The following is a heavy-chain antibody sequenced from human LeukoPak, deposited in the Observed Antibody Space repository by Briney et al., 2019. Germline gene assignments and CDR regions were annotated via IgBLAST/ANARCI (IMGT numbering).Heavy chain of an antibody. J-gene: IGHJ4*02. CDR3: ARENDRYGRIDY. CDR1: GGSISSYY. Sequence: SETLSLTCTVSGGSISSYYWSWIRQPPGKGLEWIGYIYYSGSTDYNPSLMSRVTISVDTSKNQFSLKVYSVTAADTAVYYCARENDRYGRIDYWGQGTQVTVSS. V-gene: IGHV4-59*12. D-gene: IGHD5-18*01. CDR2: IYYSGST.